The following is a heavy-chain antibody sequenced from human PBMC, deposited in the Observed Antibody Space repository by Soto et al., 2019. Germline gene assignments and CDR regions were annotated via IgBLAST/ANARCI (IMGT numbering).Heavy chain of an antibody. CDR3: TRDASRDSSARGWFDP. J-gene: IGHJ5*02. Sequence: GASLRRSCAASGFTSRSFTMNWVRQAPGKGLEWVSTISSNSAYIYYTDALRGRFTISRDNAKSSLHLQMNSLRAEDTAVYYCTRDASRDSSARGWFDPWGSGTLVTVSS. CDR1: GFTSRSFT. D-gene: IGHD6-13*01. V-gene: IGHV3-21*01. CDR2: ISSNSAYI.